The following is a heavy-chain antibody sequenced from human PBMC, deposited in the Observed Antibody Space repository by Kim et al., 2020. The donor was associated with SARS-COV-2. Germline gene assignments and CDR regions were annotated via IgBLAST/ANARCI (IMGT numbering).Heavy chain of an antibody. Sequence: SVKVSCKASGGTFSSYAISWVRQAPGQGLEWMGGIIPIFGTANYAQKFQGRVTITADESTSTAYMELSSLRSEDTAVYYCARGGDYGSGSFNYYYGMDVWGQGTTVTVSS. V-gene: IGHV1-69*13. CDR3: ARGGDYGSGSFNYYYGMDV. J-gene: IGHJ6*02. D-gene: IGHD3-10*01. CDR1: GGTFSSYA. CDR2: IIPIFGTA.